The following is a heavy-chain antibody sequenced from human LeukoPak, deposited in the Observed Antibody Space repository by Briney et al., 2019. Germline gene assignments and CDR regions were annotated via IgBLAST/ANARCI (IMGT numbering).Heavy chain of an antibody. CDR1: GYSFTNYW. D-gene: IGHD2-2*01. CDR3: ARQTPYCSSASCPFDY. CDR2: IYPGDSDT. V-gene: IGHV5-51*01. J-gene: IGHJ4*02. Sequence: GESLKISCQGSGYSFTNYWIGWVRQMPGKGLEWMGIIYPGDSDTRYSPSFQGQVTISADKSIGTAYLQWGSLKASDTAMYYCARQTPYCSSASCPFDYWGQGTLVTVSS.